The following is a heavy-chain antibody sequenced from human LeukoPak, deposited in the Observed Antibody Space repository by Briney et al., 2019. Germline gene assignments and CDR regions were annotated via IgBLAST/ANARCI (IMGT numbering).Heavy chain of an antibody. Sequence: GGSLRLSCAASGFTFSSYAMHWVRQAPGKGLEWVAVISYDGSNKYYADSVKGRFTISRDNSKNTLYLQMNSLRAEDTAVYYCARDSVRSPTGTTRRRYYGMDVWGQGTTVTVSS. CDR1: GFTFSSYA. D-gene: IGHD1-1*01. CDR3: ARDSVRSPTGTTRRRYYGMDV. CDR2: ISYDGSNK. V-gene: IGHV3-30-3*01. J-gene: IGHJ6*02.